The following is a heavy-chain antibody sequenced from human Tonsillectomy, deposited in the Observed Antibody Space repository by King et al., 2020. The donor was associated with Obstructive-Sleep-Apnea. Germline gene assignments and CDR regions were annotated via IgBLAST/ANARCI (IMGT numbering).Heavy chain of an antibody. CDR3: VHSDRILFDY. CDR2: IYWDDDK. Sequence: TLKESGPTLVKPPETLTLTCTFSGFSFSTSAVGVGWIRQPPGKALEWLALIYWDDDKRYNPSLKTKLTITKDTSKNQVVLTMTNMDPVDTATYYCVHSDRILFDYWGQGTLLTVSS. V-gene: IGHV2-5*02. J-gene: IGHJ4*02. D-gene: IGHD2-15*01. CDR1: GFSFSTSAVG.